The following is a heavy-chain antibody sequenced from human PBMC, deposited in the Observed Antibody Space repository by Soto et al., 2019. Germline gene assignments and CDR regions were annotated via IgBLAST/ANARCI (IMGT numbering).Heavy chain of an antibody. CDR3: VRDTGRSLASVRFDA. Sequence: GESLKISCQTSGYRFSSYWIVWVRQMPGKGLEWMGIIYPNDSRVKYNPSVQGQVTMSVDTSISTAYMELNTLKSDDSALYYCVRDTGRSLASVRFDAWGQGTLVTVSS. J-gene: IGHJ4*02. CDR2: IYPNDSRV. CDR1: GYRFSSYW. V-gene: IGHV5-51*01. D-gene: IGHD1-1*01.